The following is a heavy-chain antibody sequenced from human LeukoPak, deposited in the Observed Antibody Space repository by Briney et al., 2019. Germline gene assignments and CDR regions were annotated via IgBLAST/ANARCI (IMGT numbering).Heavy chain of an antibody. D-gene: IGHD2-2*01. CDR1: GFTFSIYA. V-gene: IGHV3-21*01. J-gene: IGHJ5*02. CDR3: ARAAGSTSCHS. CDR2: ISSSSSYI. Sequence: PGGSLRLSCTASGFTFSIYAMNWVSQAPGKGLEWVSSISSSSSYIYYADSVKGRFTISRDNAKNPLYLQMNSLRAEDTAVYYCARAAGSTSCHSWGQGTLVTVSS.